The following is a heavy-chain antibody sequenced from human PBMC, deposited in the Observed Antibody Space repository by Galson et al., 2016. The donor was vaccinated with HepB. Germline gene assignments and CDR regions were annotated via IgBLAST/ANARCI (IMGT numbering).Heavy chain of an antibody. CDR3: ARSGSYYDSSGYYRDPFDY. J-gene: IGHJ4*02. Sequence: SLRLSCAGSGFLFRGYGIHWVRQAPGKGLEWVALIWNDGSKKYYADSVKGRFTISRDNSKNTLYLQMNSLRAEDTAVYYCARSGSYYDSSGYYRDPFDYWGQGTLVTVSS. V-gene: IGHV3-33*08. CDR1: GFLFRGYG. CDR2: IWNDGSKK. D-gene: IGHD3-22*01.